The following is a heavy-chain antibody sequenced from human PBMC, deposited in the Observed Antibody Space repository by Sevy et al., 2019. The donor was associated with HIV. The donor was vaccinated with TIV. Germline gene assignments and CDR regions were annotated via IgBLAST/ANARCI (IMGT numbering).Heavy chain of an antibody. J-gene: IGHJ4*02. V-gene: IGHV3-7*01. Sequence: GGSMRLSCVASGFTFDNYWMQWVRQAPGKGVEWVANIRQDGNEIYYADSVKGRFTISRDNAKESLYLQMSNLRVEDTAIYYCARRYFDLWGQGILVTVSS. CDR2: IRQDGNEI. CDR1: GFTFDNYW. CDR3: ARRYFDL.